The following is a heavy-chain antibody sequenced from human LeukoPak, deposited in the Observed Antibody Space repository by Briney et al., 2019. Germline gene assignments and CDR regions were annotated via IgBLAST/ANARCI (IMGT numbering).Heavy chain of an antibody. D-gene: IGHD2-2*02. J-gene: IGHJ4*02. CDR2: IYPDDSDT. CDR1: GYRFTSYW. V-gene: IGHV5-51*01. Sequence: GESLKISFKGSGYRFTSYWIGWVRQMPGKGVGWMGLIYPDDSDTRYSPSFQGQVTISADKSISTAYLQWSSLKASDTAMYYCAIGGDSTTSCYRCFDYWGQGTLVTVSS. CDR3: AIGGDSTTSCYRCFDY.